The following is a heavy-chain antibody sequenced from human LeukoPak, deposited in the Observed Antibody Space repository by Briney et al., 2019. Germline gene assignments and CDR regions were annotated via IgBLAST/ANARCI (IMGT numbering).Heavy chain of an antibody. J-gene: IGHJ6*03. D-gene: IGHD1-14*01. CDR2: ISSSSSTI. Sequence: GGSLRLFCAASGFTFSSYSMNWVRQAPGKGLEGVSYISSSSSTIYYADSVKGRFTISRDNAKNSLYLQMNSLRAEDTAVYYCARDPEEDYYYMDVWGKGTTVTVSS. V-gene: IGHV3-48*04. CDR3: ARDPEEDYYYMDV. CDR1: GFTFSSYS.